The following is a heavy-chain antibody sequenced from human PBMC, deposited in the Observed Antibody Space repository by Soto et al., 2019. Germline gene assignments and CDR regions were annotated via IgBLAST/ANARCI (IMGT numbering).Heavy chain of an antibody. CDR1: RGSISSYS. J-gene: IGHJ4*02. V-gene: IGHV4-4*07. Sequence: XETLWRTCTVARGSISSYSWSWIRQPAGKGMEWIGSIYTSGSTNCNPSLKSRVTMSVDTSKNSFSLKLSSVTAAATAVSYPVASYDAGTTQGGFDYRKPGTLVTVS. CDR3: VASYDAGTTQGGFDY. CDR2: IYTSGST. D-gene: IGHD1-7*01.